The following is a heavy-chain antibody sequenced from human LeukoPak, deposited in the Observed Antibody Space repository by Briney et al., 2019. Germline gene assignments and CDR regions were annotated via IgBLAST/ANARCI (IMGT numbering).Heavy chain of an antibody. CDR3: ARDRDVDDFDS. J-gene: IGHJ4*01. Sequence: SETLSLTCTVSGYSIGSGYYWGWIRQPPGKGLEWIGSIYHSGSTYYNPSLKSRVTISVDTSKNQFSLKLSSVTAADTAVYYCARDRDVDDFDSWGHGTLVTVSS. CDR2: IYHSGST. D-gene: IGHD2-15*01. V-gene: IGHV4-38-2*02. CDR1: GYSIGSGYY.